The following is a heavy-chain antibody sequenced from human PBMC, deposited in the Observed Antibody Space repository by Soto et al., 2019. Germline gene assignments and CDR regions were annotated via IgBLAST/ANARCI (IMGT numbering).Heavy chain of an antibody. CDR3: ARGPRTYSSSWYPDY. Sequence: AGGSLRLSCAASGFTFSSYSMNWVRQAPGKGLEWVSYISSSSSTIYYADSVKGRFTISRDNAKNSLYLQMNSLRDEDTAVYYCARGPRTYSSSWYPDYWGQGALVTVSS. D-gene: IGHD6-13*01. CDR1: GFTFSSYS. J-gene: IGHJ4*02. V-gene: IGHV3-48*02. CDR2: ISSSSSTI.